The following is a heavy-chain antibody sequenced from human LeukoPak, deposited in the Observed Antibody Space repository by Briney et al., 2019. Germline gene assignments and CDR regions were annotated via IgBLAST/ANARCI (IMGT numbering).Heavy chain of an antibody. CDR1: GYIFIDYE. V-gene: IGHV1-8*02. CDR2: MNPKSGDT. CDR3: ARGRYMDV. J-gene: IGHJ6*03. Sequence: ASLKVSCKTSGYIFIDYEISSGRQAPGQGLGWRGWMNPKSGDTGYKQKFQGRITITRDSSISTVYMELSSLRSEDTALYYCARGRYMDVWGKGTTITISS.